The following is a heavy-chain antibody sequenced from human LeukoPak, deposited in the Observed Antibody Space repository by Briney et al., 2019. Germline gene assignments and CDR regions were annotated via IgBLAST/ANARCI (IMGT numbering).Heavy chain of an antibody. CDR3: ARDRDSSSLQEYYYGMDV. CDR2: ISTGGTTI. Sequence: GRSLRLSCAASGFTFSSYGMNWVRQAPGKGLEWVSYISTGGTTIYYADSVKGRFTISRDNTKNSLDLQMNSLRTDDTAVYYCARDRDSSSLQEYYYGMDVWGQGTTVTVSS. V-gene: IGHV3-48*04. CDR1: GFTFSSYG. D-gene: IGHD6-6*01. J-gene: IGHJ6*02.